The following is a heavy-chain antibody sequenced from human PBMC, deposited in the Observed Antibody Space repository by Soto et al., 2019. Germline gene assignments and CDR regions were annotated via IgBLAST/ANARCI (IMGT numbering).Heavy chain of an antibody. Sequence: GASVKVSCKASGYTFTSYGISWVRQAPGQGLEWMGWISAYNGNTNYAQKLQGRVTMTTDTSTSTAYMELRSLRSDDTAVYYCARDQGIYSSSWFYYYGMDVWGQGTTVTVSS. CDR1: GYTFTSYG. D-gene: IGHD6-13*01. V-gene: IGHV1-18*01. J-gene: IGHJ6*02. CDR3: ARDQGIYSSSWFYYYGMDV. CDR2: ISAYNGNT.